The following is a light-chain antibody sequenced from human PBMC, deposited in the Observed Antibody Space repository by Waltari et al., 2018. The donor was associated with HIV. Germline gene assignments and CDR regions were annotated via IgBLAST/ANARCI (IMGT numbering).Light chain of an antibody. CDR3: MQVRSYPRT. CDR2: RVS. V-gene: IGKV2-24*01. Sequence: DIVLTQTPLSAAFIVGQSASITCRSSQSLVHENGNTYLSWFYQKPGEPPRLLIYRVSLRLPGVPDRFSGGGAGTQCTLKITSVEADDVGMYYCMQVRSYPRTFGQGTKVEI. CDR1: QSLVHENGNTY. J-gene: IGKJ1*01.